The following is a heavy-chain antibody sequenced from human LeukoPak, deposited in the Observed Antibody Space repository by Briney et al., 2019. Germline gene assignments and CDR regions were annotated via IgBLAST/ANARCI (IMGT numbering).Heavy chain of an antibody. CDR3: SRWWWAPRVGGDYYYMDV. J-gene: IGHJ6*03. D-gene: IGHD2-21*01. CDR1: GFTFSSYG. CDR2: MSGRGGSA. Sequence: GGSLRLSCAASGFTFSSYGMSWVRQAPGRGVEWVSAMSGRGGSAYYADSVKGRFTISRDNSKNTLYLQITRLKTEDTAVYYCSRWWWAPRVGGDYYYMDVWGKGTTVTISS. V-gene: IGHV3-23*01.